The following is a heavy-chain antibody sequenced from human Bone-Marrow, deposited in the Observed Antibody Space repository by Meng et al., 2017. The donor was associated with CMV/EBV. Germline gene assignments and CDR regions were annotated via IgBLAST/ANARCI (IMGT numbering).Heavy chain of an antibody. D-gene: IGHD3-9*01. V-gene: IGHV1-69*05. CDR2: IIPIYSTP. CDR1: GGTFSHYG. Sequence: SVKVSCKASGGTFSHYGFTWVRQAPGQGLEFVGGIIPIYSTPNYAQKFRGRVTISTDESTSTAYMELNRLKSEDTAMYYGAVNYNILTGYVPGFDYWGQGTLVTVSS. CDR3: AVNYNILTGYVPGFDY. J-gene: IGHJ4*02.